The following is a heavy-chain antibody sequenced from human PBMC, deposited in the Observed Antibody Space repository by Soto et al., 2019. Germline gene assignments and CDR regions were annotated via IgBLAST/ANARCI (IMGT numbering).Heavy chain of an antibody. CDR3: ARDLRGYSNWFHP. J-gene: IGHJ5*02. CDR2: INPNSGDT. Sequence: GASVKVSCKTSGYTFNDYYMHWVRQAPGQGLEWLGWINPNSGDTDYAQNFQGRVTLTGDTSINTTYMQLSSLASGDTAMYYCARDLRGYSNWFHPWGQGTLLTVSS. D-gene: IGHD3-22*01. V-gene: IGHV1-2*02. CDR1: GYTFNDYY.